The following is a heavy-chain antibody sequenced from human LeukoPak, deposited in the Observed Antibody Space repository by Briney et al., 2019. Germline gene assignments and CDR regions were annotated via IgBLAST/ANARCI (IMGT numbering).Heavy chain of an antibody. J-gene: IGHJ4*02. CDR1: GYSFTSYW. CDR3: ATALRLGELSSPAGY. D-gene: IGHD3-16*02. V-gene: IGHV5-51*01. CDR2: IYPGDSDT. Sequence: PGESLKISCKGSGYSFTSYWIGWVRQMPGKGLEWMGIIYPGDSDTRYSPSFQGQVTISADKSISTAYLQWSSLKASDTAMYYRATALRLGELSSPAGYWGQGTLVTVSS.